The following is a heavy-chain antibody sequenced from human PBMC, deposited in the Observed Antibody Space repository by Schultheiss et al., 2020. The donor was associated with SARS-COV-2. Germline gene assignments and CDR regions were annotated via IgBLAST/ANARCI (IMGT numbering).Heavy chain of an antibody. V-gene: IGHV3-30*04. D-gene: IGHD3-10*01. CDR3: ARDPCLSGRCYYFDY. J-gene: IGHJ4*02. CDR1: GFTFSSYA. CDR2: ISNDGSNQ. Sequence: GGSLRLSCAASGFTFSSYAIHWVRQAPGKGLEWVALISNDGSNQYYAGSVKGRFTISRDNSKDTLYLQMNSLRTEDTAVYFCARDPCLSGRCYYFDYWGQGTLVTVSS.